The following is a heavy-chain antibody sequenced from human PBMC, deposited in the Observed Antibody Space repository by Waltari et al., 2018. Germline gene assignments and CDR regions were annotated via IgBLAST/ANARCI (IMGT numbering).Heavy chain of an antibody. V-gene: IGHV3-9*01. D-gene: IGHD3-16*01. CDR3: VKSAGGATIWLVFDD. Sequence: EVQLVESGGGLVQPGRSLRLSCADSGFTFDDYAMHWVRQAPGKGLEGVAGINWNSGNIRYADSVKGRFIISRDNAKNSLYLQMNSLRDEDTAFYYCVKSAGGATIWLVFDDWGQGTLVTVSS. CDR2: INWNSGNI. CDR1: GFTFDDYA. J-gene: IGHJ4*02.